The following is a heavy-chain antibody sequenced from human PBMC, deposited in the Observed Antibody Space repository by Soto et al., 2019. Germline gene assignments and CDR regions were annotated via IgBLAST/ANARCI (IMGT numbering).Heavy chain of an antibody. J-gene: IGHJ2*01. V-gene: IGHV3-23*01. CDR1: GFTFSGYA. CDR3: ARKVSGSTGRPDLWYFDL. Sequence: EVQRLDAGGGLVQPGGSLRLSCAASGFTFSGYALTWVRQAPGKGLEWVSAISGGGDATFYADSVKGRFTISRDNSKNTLYRQMNTLRAEDTAVYYCARKVSGSTGRPDLWYFDLWGRGTLVTVSS. CDR2: ISGGGDAT. D-gene: IGHD3-10*01.